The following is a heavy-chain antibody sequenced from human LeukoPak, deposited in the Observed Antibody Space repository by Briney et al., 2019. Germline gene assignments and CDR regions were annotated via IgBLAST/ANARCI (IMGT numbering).Heavy chain of an antibody. J-gene: IGHJ4*02. CDR3: ARVGDDSSGYYYRSFDY. D-gene: IGHD3-22*01. CDR1: GYTFTSYY. Sequence: ASVKVSCKASGYTFTSYYMHWVRQAPGQGHEWMGIINPSGGSTSYAQKFQGRVTMTRDTSTSTVYMELSSLRSEDTAVYYCARVGDDSSGYYYRSFDYWGQGTLVTVSS. CDR2: INPSGGST. V-gene: IGHV1-46*01.